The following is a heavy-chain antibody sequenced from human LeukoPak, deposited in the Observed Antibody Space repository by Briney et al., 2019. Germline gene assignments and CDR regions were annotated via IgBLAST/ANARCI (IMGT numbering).Heavy chain of an antibody. D-gene: IGHD3-22*01. CDR2: IWYDGSNK. V-gene: IGHV3-33*01. CDR1: GFTFSSYG. CDR3: ARGDYYDSSGYYFPDAFDI. J-gene: IGHJ3*02. Sequence: PGRSLRLSCAASGFTFSSYGMHWVRQAPGKGLEWVAVIWYDGSNKYYVDSMQGRFTISRDNSKNTLYLQMSSLRAEDTAVYYCARGDYYDSSGYYFPDAFDIWGQGTMVTVSS.